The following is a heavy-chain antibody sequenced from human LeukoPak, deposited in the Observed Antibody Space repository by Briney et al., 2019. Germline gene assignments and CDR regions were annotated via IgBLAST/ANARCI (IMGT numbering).Heavy chain of an antibody. CDR2: ISSSSSTI. CDR3: ARDYQGYCSGGSCYDSGFDP. V-gene: IGHV3-48*01. J-gene: IGHJ5*02. CDR1: GFTFSSYS. D-gene: IGHD2-15*01. Sequence: GGSLRLSCAASGFTFSSYSMTWVRQAPGKGLEWVSYISSSSSTIYYADSVKGRFTISRDNAKNSLYLQMNSLRAEDTAVYYCARDYQGYCSGGSCYDSGFDPWGQGTLVTVSS.